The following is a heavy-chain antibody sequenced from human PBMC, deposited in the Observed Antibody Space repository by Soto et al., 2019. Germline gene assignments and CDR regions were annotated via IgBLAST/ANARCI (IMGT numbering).Heavy chain of an antibody. Sequence: SETLSLTCAVSGGSISSGGYSWSWIRQPPGKGLEWIGYIYHSGSTYYNPSLKSRVTISVDRSKNQFSLKLSSVTAADMAVYYSARVPSPWGQGTMVTVSS. CDR1: GGSISSGGYS. V-gene: IGHV4-30-2*01. J-gene: IGHJ5*02. CDR3: ARVPSP. CDR2: IYHSGST.